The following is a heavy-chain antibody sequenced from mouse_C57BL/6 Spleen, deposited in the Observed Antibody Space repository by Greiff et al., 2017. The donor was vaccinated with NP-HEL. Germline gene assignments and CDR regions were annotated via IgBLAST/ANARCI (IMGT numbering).Heavy chain of an antibody. CDR3: ARDWDWGFDY. Sequence: QVQLQQPGAELVRPGSSVKLSCKASGYTFTSYWMHWVKQRPIQGLEWIGNIDPSDSETHYNQKFKDKATLTVDKSSSTAYMQLSSLTSEDAAVYYCARDWDWGFDYWGQGTTLTVSS. J-gene: IGHJ2*01. V-gene: IGHV1-52*01. D-gene: IGHD4-1*01. CDR1: GYTFTSYW. CDR2: IDPSDSET.